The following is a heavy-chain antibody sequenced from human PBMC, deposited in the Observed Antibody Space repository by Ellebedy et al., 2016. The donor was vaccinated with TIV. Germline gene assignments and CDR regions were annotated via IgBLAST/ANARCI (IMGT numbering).Heavy chain of an antibody. J-gene: IGHJ4*02. V-gene: IGHV4-61*01. CDR1: GGSVRSGSYY. D-gene: IGHD2-21*02. Sequence: SETLSLTXTVSGGSVRSGSYYWSWIRQSPGKGLEWIAYIYNSGSTDYNPSLKSRVIISVDTSKNQFSLKLRSVTAADTAVYYCARGLIRGMVTAIHDYWGQGTLVTVSS. CDR2: IYNSGST. CDR3: ARGLIRGMVTAIHDY.